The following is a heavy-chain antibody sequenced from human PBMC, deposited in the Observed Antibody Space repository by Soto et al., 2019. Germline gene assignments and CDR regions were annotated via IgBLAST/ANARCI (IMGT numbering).Heavy chain of an antibody. J-gene: IGHJ4*02. CDR3: AWRGYGLYFDF. D-gene: IGHD3-10*01. V-gene: IGHV3-64*01. CDR1: GFTFSSYA. CDR2: IRGNGGST. Sequence: EVQLVESGGGLVQPGGSLRLSCAASGFTFSSYAMHWVRQAPGKGLEYVSAIRGNGGSTYYANSVKGRFTISRDNSQNTLYLPMGSLRAQDMAVDCCAWRGYGLYFDFLGQGTLVTVSS.